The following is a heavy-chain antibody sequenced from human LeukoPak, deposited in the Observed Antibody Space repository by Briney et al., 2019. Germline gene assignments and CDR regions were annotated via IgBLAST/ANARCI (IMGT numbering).Heavy chain of an antibody. CDR2: INHSGST. J-gene: IGHJ1*01. V-gene: IGHV4-34*01. D-gene: IGHD1-14*01. CDR3: ARGHLFYSRPEVRRYFQQ. CDR1: GGSFSGYY. Sequence: SETLSLTCAVYGGSFSGYYWSWMPDPRGKGLEWIGEINHSGSTNYNPSLKSRVTISADTSKNQLSLKLSSVTAADTDVYYCARGHLFYSRPEVRRYFQQCGQNTLVTLSS.